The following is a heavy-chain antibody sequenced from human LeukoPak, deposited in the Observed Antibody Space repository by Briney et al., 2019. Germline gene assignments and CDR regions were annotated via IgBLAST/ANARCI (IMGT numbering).Heavy chain of an antibody. D-gene: IGHD3-16*01. CDR2: ISYDGDNE. CDR1: GFTFSNFA. CDR3: ARVRGGRSWYYYGMDV. Sequence: PGGSLRLSCAASGFTFSNFAMHWVRQAPGKGLEWVAVISYDGDNEYYADSVKGQFTISRDNPKDRLYLQMNSLGPEDTAMYYCARVRGGRSWYYYGMDVWGRGTTVTVSS. V-gene: IGHV3-30-3*01. J-gene: IGHJ6*02.